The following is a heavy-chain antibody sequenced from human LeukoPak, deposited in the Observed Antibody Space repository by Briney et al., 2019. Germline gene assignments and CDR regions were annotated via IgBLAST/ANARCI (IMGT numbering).Heavy chain of an antibody. CDR3: AREGTAAGTFWRVPWVGGHDY. V-gene: IGHV4-34*01. CDR2: INHSGST. Sequence: SETLSLTCAVYGGSFSGYYWSWIRQPPGKGLEWIGEINHSGSTNYNPSLKSRVTISVDTSKNQFSLKLSSVTAADTAVYYCAREGTAAGTFWRVPWVGGHDYWGQGTLVTVSS. D-gene: IGHD6-13*01. J-gene: IGHJ4*02. CDR1: GGSFSGYY.